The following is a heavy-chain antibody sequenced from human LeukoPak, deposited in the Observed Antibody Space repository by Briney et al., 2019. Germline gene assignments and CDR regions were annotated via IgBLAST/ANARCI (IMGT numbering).Heavy chain of an antibody. D-gene: IGHD3-22*01. V-gene: IGHV3-21*01. Sequence: GGSLRLSCAASGFTFSSYSMNWVRQAPGKGLEWVSSISSSSSYIYYADSAKGRFTISRDNAKNSLYLQMNSLRAEDTAVYYCARDDSSGYYSSYYYYYGMDVWGQGTTVTVSS. CDR3: ARDDSSGYYSSYYYYYGMDV. CDR1: GFTFSSYS. CDR2: ISSSSSYI. J-gene: IGHJ6*02.